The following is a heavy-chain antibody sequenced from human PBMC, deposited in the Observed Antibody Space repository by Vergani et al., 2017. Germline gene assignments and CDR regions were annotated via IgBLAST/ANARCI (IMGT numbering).Heavy chain of an antibody. CDR1: GFTFSSYS. CDR3: ARDQIPFTYYYDTLGY. J-gene: IGHJ4*02. D-gene: IGHD3-22*01. V-gene: IGHV3-21*01. CDR2: ISSSSSYR. Sequence: EVQLVESGGGLVKPGGSLRLSCAASGFTFSSYSMNWVRQAPGKGLEWVSSISSSSSYRYYADSVKGRFTISRDNAKNSLYLQMNSLRAEDTAVYYCARDQIPFTYYYDTLGYWGQGTLVTVSS.